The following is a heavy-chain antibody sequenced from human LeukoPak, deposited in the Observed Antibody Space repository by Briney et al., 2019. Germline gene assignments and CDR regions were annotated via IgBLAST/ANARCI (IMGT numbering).Heavy chain of an antibody. CDR1: GFTFSSYS. CDR3: ARDRCSSGWYSMGYYYYGMDV. D-gene: IGHD6-19*01. CDR2: ISSSSSYI. V-gene: IGHV3-21*01. J-gene: IGHJ6*02. Sequence: GGSLRLSCAASGFTFSSYSMNWVRQAPGKGLEWVSSISSSSSYIYYADSVKGRFTISRDNAKNSLYLQMNSLRAEDTAVYYCARDRCSSGWYSMGYYYYGMDVWGQGTTVTVSS.